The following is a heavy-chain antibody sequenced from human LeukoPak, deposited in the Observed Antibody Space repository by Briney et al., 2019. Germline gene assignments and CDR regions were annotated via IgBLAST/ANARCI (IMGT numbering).Heavy chain of an antibody. CDR1: GGSISSYY. V-gene: IGHV4-59*01. CDR3: ARESKLYSSGWYPYYYYMDV. CDR2: IYYSGST. Sequence: PSETLSLTCTVSGGSISSYYWSWIRQPPGKGLEWIGYIYYSGSTNYNPSLKSRVTISVDTSKNQFSLKLSSVTAADTAVYCCARESKLYSSGWYPYYYYMDVWGKGTTVTVSS. D-gene: IGHD6-19*01. J-gene: IGHJ6*03.